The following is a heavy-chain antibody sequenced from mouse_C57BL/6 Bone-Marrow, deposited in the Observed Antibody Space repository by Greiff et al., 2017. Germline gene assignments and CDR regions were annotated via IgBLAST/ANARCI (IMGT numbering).Heavy chain of an antibody. CDR3: ARSLYYYGSSYAMDY. Sequence: VQLQQSGAELVRPGASVKLSCKASGYTFTDYYINWVKQRPGQGLEWIARIYPGSGNTYYNEKFKGKATLTAEKSSSTAYMQLSSLTSEDSAVYVCARSLYYYGSSYAMDYWGQGTSVTVSS. CDR1: GYTFTDYY. J-gene: IGHJ4*01. D-gene: IGHD1-1*01. V-gene: IGHV1-76*01. CDR2: IYPGSGNT.